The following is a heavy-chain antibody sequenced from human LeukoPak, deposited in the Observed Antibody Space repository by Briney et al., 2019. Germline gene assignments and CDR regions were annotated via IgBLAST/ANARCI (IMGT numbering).Heavy chain of an antibody. CDR1: GFTFSSYA. CDR3: AKAVVVTAGRHFEY. Sequence: GGSLRLSCAASGFTFSSYAMSWVRQAPGKGLEWVSAISGSGGSTYYADSVKGRFTIPRDNSKNTLDLQMNSLRAEETAVYYCAKAVVVTAGRHFEYWGQGTLVTVSS. D-gene: IGHD2-21*02. CDR2: ISGSGGST. J-gene: IGHJ4*02. V-gene: IGHV3-23*01.